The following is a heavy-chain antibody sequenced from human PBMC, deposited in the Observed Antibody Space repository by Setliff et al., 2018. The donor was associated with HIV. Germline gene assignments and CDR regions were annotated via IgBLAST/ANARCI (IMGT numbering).Heavy chain of an antibody. J-gene: IGHJ5*02. CDR2: ITHRGIT. CDR1: GGSFSGYY. V-gene: IGHV4-34*01. D-gene: IGHD3-10*01. CDR3: ARDHVFGSRTGFDP. Sequence: PSETLSLTCAVYGGSFSGYYWSWIRQPPGKGLEWIGEITHRGITDYNLSLESRVTISVDTSKNQFSLKVTSVTAADTAVYYCARDHVFGSRTGFDPWGPGILVTVSS.